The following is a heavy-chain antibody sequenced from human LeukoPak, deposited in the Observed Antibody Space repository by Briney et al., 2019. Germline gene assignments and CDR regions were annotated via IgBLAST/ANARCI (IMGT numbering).Heavy chain of an antibody. D-gene: IGHD4-17*01. CDR3: ARGQYGEDY. V-gene: IGHV4-34*01. CDR1: AGSFSGYY. Sequence: SETLSLTCAVYAGSFSGYYWSWIRQPPGKGLEWIGEINHSGSTNYNPSLKSRVTISVDTSKNHFSLKLSSVTAADTAVYYCARGQYGEDYWGQGTLVTVSS. CDR2: INHSGST. J-gene: IGHJ4*02.